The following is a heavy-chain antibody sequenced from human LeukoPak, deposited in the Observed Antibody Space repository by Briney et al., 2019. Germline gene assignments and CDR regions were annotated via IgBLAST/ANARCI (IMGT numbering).Heavy chain of an antibody. D-gene: IGHD3-9*01. J-gene: IGHJ4*02. Sequence: SETLSLTCTVSGGSIRSNNYYWGWIRQPPGKGLEWIGSIYYHGSTYYNPSLKSRVTISVDTSKNQFSLKLSSVTAADTAVYYCARIEGRYFDWTFDYWGQGTLVTVSS. CDR3: ARIEGRYFDWTFDY. CDR2: IYYHGST. CDR1: GGSIRSNNYY. V-gene: IGHV4-39*07.